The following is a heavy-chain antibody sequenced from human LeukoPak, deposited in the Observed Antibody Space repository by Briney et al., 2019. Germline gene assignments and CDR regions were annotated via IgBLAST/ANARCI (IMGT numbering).Heavy chain of an antibody. D-gene: IGHD1-26*01. V-gene: IGHV4-39*07. J-gene: IGHJ4*02. CDR1: GGSISSNSYY. Sequence: SETLSLTCAVSGGSISSNSYYWGWLRQPPGKGLEWIGSIYHSGSTYYNPSLKSRVTISVDTSKNQFSLKLSSVTAADTAVYYCARRATSDIDYWGQGTLVTVSS. CDR3: ARRATSDIDY. CDR2: IYHSGST.